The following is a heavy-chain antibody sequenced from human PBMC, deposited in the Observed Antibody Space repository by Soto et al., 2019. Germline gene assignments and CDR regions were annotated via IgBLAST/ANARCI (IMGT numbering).Heavy chain of an antibody. CDR2: IWYDGSNK. CDR3: ARDNREGLLNYYFDY. Sequence: GGSLRLSCAASGFTFSSYGMHWVRQAPGKGLEWVAVIWYDGSNKYYADSVKGRFTISRDNSKNTLYLQMNSLRAEDTAVYYCARDNREGLLNYYFDYWGQGTLVTVSS. CDR1: GFTFSSYG. D-gene: IGHD2-15*01. J-gene: IGHJ4*02. V-gene: IGHV3-33*01.